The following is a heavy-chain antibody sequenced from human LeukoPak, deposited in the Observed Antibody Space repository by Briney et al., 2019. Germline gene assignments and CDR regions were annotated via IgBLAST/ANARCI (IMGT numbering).Heavy chain of an antibody. Sequence: ASVKVSCKASGYSFTGYYMHWVRQAPGQGLEWMGWINPNSGGTNYAQKFQGRVTMTRDTSISTAYMELSRLRSDDTAVYYCARDVVVVAAVNPYNWFDPWGQGTLVTVSS. J-gene: IGHJ5*02. CDR2: INPNSGGT. D-gene: IGHD2-15*01. CDR3: ARDVVVVAAVNPYNWFDP. V-gene: IGHV1-2*02. CDR1: GYSFTGYY.